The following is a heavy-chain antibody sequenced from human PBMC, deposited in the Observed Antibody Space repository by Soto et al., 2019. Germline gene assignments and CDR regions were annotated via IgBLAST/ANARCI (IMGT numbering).Heavy chain of an antibody. Sequence: EKQLVESGGGLVQPGGSLRLSCAASGFTFSNAWMNWVRQAPGKGLEWVGLIKSKTDGATTDYVEPVKGRFTISRDDSEDTLYLQMNSLKTEDTALYYCVTNGWDCGAPLWGQGSLVTVSS. CDR2: IKSKTDGATT. J-gene: IGHJ4*02. D-gene: IGHD1-26*01. CDR1: GFTFSNAW. V-gene: IGHV3-15*07. CDR3: VTNGWDCGAPL.